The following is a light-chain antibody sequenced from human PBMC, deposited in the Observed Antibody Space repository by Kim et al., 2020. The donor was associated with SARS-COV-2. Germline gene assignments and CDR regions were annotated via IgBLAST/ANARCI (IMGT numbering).Light chain of an antibody. J-gene: IGLJ7*01. V-gene: IGLV2-14*04. CDR3: SSYRIRSMRV. Sequence: QSGTMSCTGTIGDIGGYNNDSGYQQHPGKARQLMIDDVRERRWGVSNRFAGSKSGNTASLTISGLQAEDEADYYCSSYRIRSMRVFGGGTQLTVL. CDR1: IGDIGGYNN. CDR2: DVR.